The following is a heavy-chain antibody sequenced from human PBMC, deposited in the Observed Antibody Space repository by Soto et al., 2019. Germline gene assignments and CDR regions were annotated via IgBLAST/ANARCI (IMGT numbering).Heavy chain of an antibody. V-gene: IGHV3-23*01. D-gene: IGHD4-17*01. J-gene: IGHJ5*01. Sequence: PGGSLRLSCAASGFTFSSYWMSWVRQAPGKGLEWVSGISTNGDTANYADSVKGRFTISRDNSKNALYMQMNGLRPEDTAVYYCAKDLSRWPHYAFDSWGQGTLVTVSS. CDR1: GFTFSSYW. CDR2: ISTNGDTA. CDR3: AKDLSRWPHYAFDS.